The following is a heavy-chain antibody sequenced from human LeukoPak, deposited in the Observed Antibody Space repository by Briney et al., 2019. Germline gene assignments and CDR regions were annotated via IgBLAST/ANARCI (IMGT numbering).Heavy chain of an antibody. CDR3: ARDGGAAAGTFDY. Sequence: GASVTVSCTASGGTFSSYAISWVRQAPGQGLEWMGGIIPIFGTANYAQKFQGRVTITADESTSTAYMELSSLRSEDTAVYYCARDGGAAAGTFDYWGQGTLVTVSS. CDR1: GGTFSSYA. D-gene: IGHD6-13*01. V-gene: IGHV1-69*13. J-gene: IGHJ4*02. CDR2: IIPIFGTA.